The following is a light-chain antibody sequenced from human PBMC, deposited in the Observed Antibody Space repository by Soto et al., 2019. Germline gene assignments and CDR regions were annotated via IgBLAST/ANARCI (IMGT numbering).Light chain of an antibody. CDR2: DAS. Sequence: EIVLTQSPATLSLSPGERAALSCRASQGVGRFLAWYQQKPGQAPRLLIYDASNRATGIPARFSGSGSETDFTLAIDNLEPEDSAVYYCQQRGGWPLTFGGGTKVEIK. J-gene: IGKJ4*01. CDR3: QQRGGWPLT. V-gene: IGKV3-11*01. CDR1: QGVGRF.